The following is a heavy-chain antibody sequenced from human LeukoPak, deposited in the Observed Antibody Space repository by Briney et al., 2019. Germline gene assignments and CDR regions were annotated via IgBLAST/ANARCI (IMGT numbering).Heavy chain of an antibody. V-gene: IGHV1-18*01. Sequence: SVKVSCKASGYTFTSYGISWVRQAPGQGLEWMGWISAYNGNTNYAQKLQGRVTMTTDTSTSTAYMELRSLRSDDTAVYYCAREADSSGYYDAVNWFDPWGQGTLVTVSS. J-gene: IGHJ5*02. CDR1: GYTFTSYG. CDR3: AREADSSGYYDAVNWFDP. CDR2: ISAYNGNT. D-gene: IGHD3-22*01.